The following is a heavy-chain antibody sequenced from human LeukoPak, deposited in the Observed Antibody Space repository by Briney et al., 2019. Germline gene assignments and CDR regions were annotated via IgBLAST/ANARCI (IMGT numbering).Heavy chain of an antibody. Sequence: SETLSLTCTVSGGPISSDYWSWIRQPPGKGLEWIGYIYSRGSTNHNPPLKSRLTLSVDTTKNHFSLNLRSVTAADTAVYYCARDRGGYSAYLDSWGQGTLVTVSS. CDR3: ARDRGGYSAYLDS. J-gene: IGHJ4*02. CDR2: IYSRGST. V-gene: IGHV4-59*01. CDR1: GGPISSDY. D-gene: IGHD5-12*01.